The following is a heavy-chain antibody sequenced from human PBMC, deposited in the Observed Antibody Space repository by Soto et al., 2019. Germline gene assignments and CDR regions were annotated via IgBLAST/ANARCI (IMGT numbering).Heavy chain of an antibody. Sequence: QVQLVESGGGVVQPGRSLRLSCAASGFTFSTYAMNWVRQGPGKGLEWVALISYDGSNKYYADSVKGRFTISRDNSKNTLYLQMNSRRGEDTAVYYCARDGNTYYYDRQDYWGQGSLVTVSS. CDR1: GFTFSTYA. J-gene: IGHJ4*02. CDR2: ISYDGSNK. D-gene: IGHD3-22*01. V-gene: IGHV3-30-3*01. CDR3: ARDGNTYYYDRQDY.